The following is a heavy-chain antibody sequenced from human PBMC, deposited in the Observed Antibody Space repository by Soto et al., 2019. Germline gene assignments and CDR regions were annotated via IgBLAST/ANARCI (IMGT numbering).Heavy chain of an antibody. CDR2: IYHTGST. D-gene: IGHD7-27*01. Sequence: QVQLQESGPGLVKPSETLSLTCAVSGDSINTNNWWSWVRQPPGRGLEWIGEIYHTGSTNYNPSLKSRVTISADSSKNQLSLRLNSVTAADTAVYVCARDTHWGLGDWGQGTLVIVSS. CDR3: ARDTHWGLGD. CDR1: GDSINTNNW. J-gene: IGHJ4*02. V-gene: IGHV4-4*02.